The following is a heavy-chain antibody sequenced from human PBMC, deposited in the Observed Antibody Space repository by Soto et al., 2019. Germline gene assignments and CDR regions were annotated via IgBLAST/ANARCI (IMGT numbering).Heavy chain of an antibody. D-gene: IGHD6-19*01. CDR1: GGSVSSGSYY. Sequence: PSETLSLTCTVSGGSVSSGSYYWSWIRQPPGKGLEWIGYIYYSGSTNYNPSLKSRVTISVDTSKNQFSLKLSSVTAADTAVYYCARVVAVAEYYFDYWDQGTLVTVSS. CDR2: IYYSGST. CDR3: ARVVAVAEYYFDY. V-gene: IGHV4-61*01. J-gene: IGHJ4*02.